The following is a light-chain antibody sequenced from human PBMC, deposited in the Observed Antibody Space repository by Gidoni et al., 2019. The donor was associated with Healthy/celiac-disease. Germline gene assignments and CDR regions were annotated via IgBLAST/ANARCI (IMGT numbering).Light chain of an antibody. CDR3: QQYYSTPPT. V-gene: IGKV4-1*01. Sequence: DIVMTQSPDSLAVSQGDRATINCKSSQSVLYSSNNKNYLAWYQQKPGQPPKLLIYWASTRESGVPDRFSGSGSGTDFTLTISSLQAEDVAVYYCQQYYSTPPTFGQGTKVEIK. CDR2: WAS. CDR1: QSVLYSSNNKNY. J-gene: IGKJ1*01.